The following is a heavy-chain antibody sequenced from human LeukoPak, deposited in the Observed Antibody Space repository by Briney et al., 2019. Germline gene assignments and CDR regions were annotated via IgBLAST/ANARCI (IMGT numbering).Heavy chain of an antibody. Sequence: PSETLSLTCAASSYSISSGYYWGWIRQPPGKGLEWIGNIHHSGSTYYNPSLKSRVTISLDTSKNQFSLRLSSVTAADTAVYYCARDQSYGRHYFDYWGQGILVTVSS. D-gene: IGHD5-18*01. J-gene: IGHJ4*02. CDR1: SYSISSGYY. V-gene: IGHV4-38-2*02. CDR2: IHHSGST. CDR3: ARDQSYGRHYFDY.